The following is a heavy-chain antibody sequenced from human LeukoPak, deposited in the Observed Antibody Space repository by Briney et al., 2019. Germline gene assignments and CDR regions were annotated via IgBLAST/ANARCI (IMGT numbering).Heavy chain of an antibody. CDR1: GFTVSNND. V-gene: IGHV3-66*01. CDR3: ARGAGAYKHYAMDV. CDR2: IYIGGRT. Sequence: PGGSLRLSCAASGFTVSNNDMNWVRQAPGKGLEWVSGIYIGGRTISVDSVRGRFTISRDNSKNTLYLQVNSLRAEDTALYYCARGAGAYKHYAMDVWGQGTTVAVSS. J-gene: IGHJ6*02. D-gene: IGHD6-19*01.